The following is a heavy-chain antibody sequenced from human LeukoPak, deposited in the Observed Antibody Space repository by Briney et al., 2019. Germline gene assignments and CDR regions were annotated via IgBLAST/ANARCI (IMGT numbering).Heavy chain of an antibody. CDR3: AKKYGTGSYYFDY. D-gene: IGHD3-10*01. CDR2: ICGRGDSA. J-gene: IGHJ4*02. CDR1: VFTFSSYA. Sequence: PGGSLRLSCAASVFTFSSYAISWVRQAPGKGLEWVSAICGRGDSAYYADSVKGRFSFSRDNSRSTLYLQMNSLRAEDTAVYYCAKKYGTGSYYFDYWGQGTLVTVSS. V-gene: IGHV3-23*01.